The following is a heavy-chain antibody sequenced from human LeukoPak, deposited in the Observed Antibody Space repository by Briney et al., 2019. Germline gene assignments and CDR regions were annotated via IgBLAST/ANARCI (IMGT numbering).Heavy chain of an antibody. J-gene: IGHJ5*01. CDR3: AKSLSGYSSGWHA. V-gene: IGHV5-51*01. CDR1: GYSFGNDW. Sequence: GESLKISCKASGYSFGNDWIGWVRQMPANRLEWVGIIYTGNSDTFNGPSFQGQVTLSVDRSTSTAFLQWTGLKASDTARYYCAKSLSGYSSGWHAWGQGTLVTVSS. D-gene: IGHD6-19*01. CDR2: IYTGNSDT.